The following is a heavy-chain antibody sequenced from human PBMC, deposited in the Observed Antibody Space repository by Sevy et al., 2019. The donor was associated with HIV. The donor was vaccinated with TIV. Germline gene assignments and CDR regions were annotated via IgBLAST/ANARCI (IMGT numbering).Heavy chain of an antibody. V-gene: IGHV1-18*04. CDR1: GYTFTSYG. Sequence: ASVTVSCKASGYTFTSYGISWVRQAPGQGLEWMGWISAYNGNTNYAQKLKGRVTMTTDTSTSTANMELMSLRTDDTAVYYCARGVGEKNWFDPWGQGTLVTVSS. D-gene: IGHD3-10*01. J-gene: IGHJ5*02. CDR3: ARGVGEKNWFDP. CDR2: ISAYNGNT.